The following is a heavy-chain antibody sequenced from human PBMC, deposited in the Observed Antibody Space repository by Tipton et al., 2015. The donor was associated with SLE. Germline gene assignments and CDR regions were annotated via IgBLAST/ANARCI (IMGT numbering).Heavy chain of an antibody. CDR1: GGSISSSSYY. V-gene: IGHV4-61*02. CDR2: IFTSGST. D-gene: IGHD1-26*01. J-gene: IGHJ4*02. CDR3: ARVQEGGYYY. Sequence: TLSLTCTVSGGSISSSSYYWSWIRQPAGKGLEWIGRIFTSGSTNYNPSLKSRVSISVDTSKNQFSLRLSSVTAADTALYYCARVQEGGYYYWGQGTLVTVSS.